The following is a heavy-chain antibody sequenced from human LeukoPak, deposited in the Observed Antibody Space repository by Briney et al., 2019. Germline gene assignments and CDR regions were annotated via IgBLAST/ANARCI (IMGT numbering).Heavy chain of an antibody. Sequence: GGSLRLSCSVSGFTFSSYTMHWVRQAPGKGLEYVSTININGGRTYYADSVKGRFTISRDNSKNTLYLQMSSLRAEDTAVYYCARDRYYGSRIYDYWGQGTLVTVSS. CDR1: GFTFSSYT. D-gene: IGHD3-10*01. CDR2: ININGGRT. J-gene: IGHJ4*02. V-gene: IGHV3-64D*09. CDR3: ARDRYYGSRIYDY.